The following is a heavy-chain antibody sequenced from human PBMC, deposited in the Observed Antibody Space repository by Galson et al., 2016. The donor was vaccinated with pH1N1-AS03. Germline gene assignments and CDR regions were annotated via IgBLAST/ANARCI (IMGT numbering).Heavy chain of an antibody. CDR3: ASGLWFGELGGWFDP. V-gene: IGHV1-2*02. J-gene: IGHJ5*02. Sequence: SVKVSCKASGYTFTGDYMHWVRQAPGQGLEWMGWINPNSGAPKYAQKFQGRVTMTRDTSISTAYMELSRLRSDDTAVYYCASGLWFGELGGWFDPWAPGTLVTVSS. D-gene: IGHD3-10*01. CDR1: GYTFTGDY. CDR2: INPNSGAP.